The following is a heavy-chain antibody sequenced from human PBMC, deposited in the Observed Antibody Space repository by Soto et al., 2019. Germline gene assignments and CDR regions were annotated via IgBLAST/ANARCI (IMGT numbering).Heavy chain of an antibody. J-gene: IGHJ4*02. CDR1: YS. CDR2: ISSTTNYI. V-gene: IGHV3-21*01. Sequence: YSGNWVSKNPGKGLEWVSSISSTTNYIYYADSMKGRFTVSRDNAKNSVYLEMNSLSAEDTAVYYCARQSEDLHPGFDFWGQGTLGTV. CDR3: ARQSEDLHPGFDF.